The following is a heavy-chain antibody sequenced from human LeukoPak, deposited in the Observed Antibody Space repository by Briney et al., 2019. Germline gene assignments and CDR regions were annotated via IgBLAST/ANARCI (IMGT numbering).Heavy chain of an antibody. CDR2: ISSSSSYI. V-gene: IGHV3-21*01. D-gene: IGHD4-23*01. Sequence: GGSLRLSCAASGFTFSSYSMNWVRQAPGEGLEWVSSISSSSSYIYYADSVKGRFTISRDNAKNSLYLQMNGLRAEDTAVYYCARVLNSVPNDYWGQGTLVTVSS. CDR1: GFTFSSYS. CDR3: ARVLNSVPNDY. J-gene: IGHJ4*02.